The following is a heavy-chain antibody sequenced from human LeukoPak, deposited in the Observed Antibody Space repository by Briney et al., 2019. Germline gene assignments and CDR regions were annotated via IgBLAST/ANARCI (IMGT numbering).Heavy chain of an antibody. CDR3: ARSTGHLGWFDP. J-gene: IGHJ5*02. CDR1: GYSFTSYW. D-gene: IGHD2-8*02. CDR2: IYPSDSDT. Sequence: ASVKISCKGSGYSFTSYWIGWVRQMPGKGLEWMGIIYPSDSDTRYSPSFQGQVTISADKSISTAYLERGSLQASDTARYYCARSTGHLGWFDPWGQGTLVTVSS. V-gene: IGHV5-51*01.